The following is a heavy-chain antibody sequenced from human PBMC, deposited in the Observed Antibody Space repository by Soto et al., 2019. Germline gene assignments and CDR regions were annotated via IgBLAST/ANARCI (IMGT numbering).Heavy chain of an antibody. D-gene: IGHD2-2*01. CDR1: GFTFSSYA. V-gene: IGHV3-23*01. Sequence: EVQLLESGGGLVQPGGSLRLSCAASGFTFSSYAMSWVRQAPGKGLEWVSAISGSGGSTYYADSVKGRFTISRDNSKNTLYLQMNSLRAEDTAVYYCASGDIVVVPAAMVGYYGMDVWGQGTTVTVSS. CDR2: ISGSGGST. CDR3: ASGDIVVVPAAMVGYYGMDV. J-gene: IGHJ6*02.